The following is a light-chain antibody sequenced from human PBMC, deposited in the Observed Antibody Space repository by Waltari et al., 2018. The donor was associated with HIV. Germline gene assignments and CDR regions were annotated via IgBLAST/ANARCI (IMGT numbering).Light chain of an antibody. J-gene: IGLJ2*01. V-gene: IGLV1-47*01. Sequence: QSVLTQPPSASGTPGQRVTISCSGSSSNVHWYQKFPGTAPKLLIYRNNQRPSGSPDRFSGSKSGTSASLAISGLRSEDEADYYWAAWGDNLSGPVLFGGGTKLTVL. CDR1: SSN. CDR2: RNN. CDR3: AAWGDNLSGPVL.